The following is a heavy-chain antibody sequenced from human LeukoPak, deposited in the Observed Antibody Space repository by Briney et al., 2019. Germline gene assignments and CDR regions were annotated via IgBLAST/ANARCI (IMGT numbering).Heavy chain of an antibody. D-gene: IGHD3-16*01. Sequence: PSETLSLTCTVSGYSINSGFYWGWIRQPPGKGLEWIGSIYHSGSTYYNPSLKSRVTTSVDTSKNQFSLKLSSVTAADTAVYYCARDRRDWGAFDIWGQGTMVTVSS. CDR3: ARDRRDWGAFDI. CDR2: IYHSGST. CDR1: GYSINSGFY. V-gene: IGHV4-38-2*02. J-gene: IGHJ3*02.